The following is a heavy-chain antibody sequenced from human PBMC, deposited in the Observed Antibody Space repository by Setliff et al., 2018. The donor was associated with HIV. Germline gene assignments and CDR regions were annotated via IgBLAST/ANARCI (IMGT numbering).Heavy chain of an antibody. V-gene: IGHV3-72*01. CDR2: ARDKANGYTT. J-gene: IGHJ4*02. Sequence: GGSLRLSCAASGFTFTDHQMDWVRQAPGKGLEWVGRARDKANGYTTEYAASVKGRFTISRDDSKNTLYLQMNSLKTEDTAVYYCTTDLYSSGWYPNYFDYWGQGTLVTVSS. CDR1: GFTFTDHQ. CDR3: TTDLYSSGWYPNYFDY. D-gene: IGHD6-19*01.